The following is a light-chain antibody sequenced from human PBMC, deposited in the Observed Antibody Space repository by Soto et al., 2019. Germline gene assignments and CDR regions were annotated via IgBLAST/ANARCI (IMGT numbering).Light chain of an antibody. CDR2: EVT. CDR3: SSYTSFSTYV. Sequence: QSVLTQPASVSGSPGQSITISCTGTSSDVGGYDFVSWYQLHPDKAPKLMIYEVTNRPSGVSDRFSGSKSGNTASLTISGLQAEDEADYYCSSYTSFSTYVFGTGTKVTVL. J-gene: IGLJ1*01. CDR1: SSDVGGYDF. V-gene: IGLV2-14*01.